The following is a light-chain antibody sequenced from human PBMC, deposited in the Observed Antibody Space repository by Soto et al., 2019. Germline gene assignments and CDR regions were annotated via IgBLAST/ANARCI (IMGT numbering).Light chain of an antibody. Sequence: EIVLTQSPGTLSLSPGERATLSCRASQSVSAGYFAWYQQKPGQAPRLLIYETSSRYTGTPDRFSGSGSGTDFTLTISRLEPEDFAFYYCQQYGDSTTFGQGTKVDIK. CDR2: ETS. V-gene: IGKV3-20*01. CDR3: QQYGDSTT. CDR1: QSVSAGY. J-gene: IGKJ1*01.